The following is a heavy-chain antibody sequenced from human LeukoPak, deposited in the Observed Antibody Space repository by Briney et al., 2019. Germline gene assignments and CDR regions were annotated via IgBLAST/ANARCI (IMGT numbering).Heavy chain of an antibody. D-gene: IGHD2-2*01. CDR1: GFSVSNNY. Sequence: GGSLRLSCVVSGFSVSNNYVSWVRQAPGKGLEWVSNIYGDGTTNYADSVRGRFTISRDNSKNTYYLQMNSLRAEDTAVYYCARDHFRYCSSTSCPYYFDYWGQGTLVTVSS. J-gene: IGHJ4*02. CDR2: IYGDGTT. V-gene: IGHV3-53*05. CDR3: ARDHFRYCSSTSCPYYFDY.